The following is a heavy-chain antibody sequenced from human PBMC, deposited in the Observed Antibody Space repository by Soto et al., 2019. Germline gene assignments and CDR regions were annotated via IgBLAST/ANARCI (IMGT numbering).Heavy chain of an antibody. CDR1: GDSITSGDYS. D-gene: IGHD2-2*01. Sequence: PXETLSLTCTVAGDSITSGDYSWSWIRQPPGKGLEWLGYIYRTGNTHYNPSLKSRVSISQDRSKNQFSLELTSVTAADTAVYYCARGDYQYSIDYWGQGTLVTVSS. CDR2: IYRTGNT. V-gene: IGHV4-30-2*01. J-gene: IGHJ4*02. CDR3: ARGDYQYSIDY.